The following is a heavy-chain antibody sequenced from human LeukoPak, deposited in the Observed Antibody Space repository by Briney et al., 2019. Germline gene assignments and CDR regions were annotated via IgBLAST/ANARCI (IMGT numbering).Heavy chain of an antibody. D-gene: IGHD3-16*01. CDR3: AKTGGYDYVWGSQTYNFDY. Sequence: GGSLRLSCAASGFTFSSYAMNWVRQAPGKGLEWVAFISYDGSNKYYADSVKGRFTISRDNSKNTLYLQMNSLRAEDTAVYYCAKTGGYDYVWGSQTYNFDYWGQGTLVTVSS. CDR2: ISYDGSNK. CDR1: GFTFSSYA. J-gene: IGHJ4*02. V-gene: IGHV3-30-3*02.